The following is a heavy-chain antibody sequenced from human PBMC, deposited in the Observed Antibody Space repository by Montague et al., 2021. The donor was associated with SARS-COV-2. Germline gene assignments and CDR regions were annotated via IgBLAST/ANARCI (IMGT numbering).Heavy chain of an antibody. CDR1: GGSISSYY. J-gene: IGHJ5*02. CDR3: ARTEYNWNDWFDP. Sequence: SETRSLTCSVSGGSISSYYWSWIRQSPGKGLGWIGYIFHSGITYYNPSLKSRVTISVDMSKNQFSLQLNSVTAADSAVYYCARTEYNWNDWFDPWGQGTLVTVAS. V-gene: IGHV4-59*13. CDR2: IFHSGIT. D-gene: IGHD1-20*01.